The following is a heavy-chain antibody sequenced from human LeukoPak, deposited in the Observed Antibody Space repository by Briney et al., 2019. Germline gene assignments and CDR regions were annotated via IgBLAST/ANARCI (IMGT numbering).Heavy chain of an antibody. CDR1: GFTVSDNY. Sequence: GGSLRLSCAVSGFTVSDNYISWVRQAPGKGLEWVSIIYRGGNAYYADSVRGRFTISRDNSENTLYLHMNDLGVEDTAVYCCARGGDSTSWNWFGPWGQGTLVTVSS. CDR3: ARGGDSTSWNWFGP. J-gene: IGHJ5*02. CDR2: IYRGGNA. V-gene: IGHV3-53*01. D-gene: IGHD6-6*01.